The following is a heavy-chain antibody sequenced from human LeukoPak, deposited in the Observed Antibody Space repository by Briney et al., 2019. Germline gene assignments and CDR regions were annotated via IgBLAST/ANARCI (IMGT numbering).Heavy chain of an antibody. V-gene: IGHV1-46*01. CDR2: INPSGGST. Sequence: ASVKVSCKSSGYTFTSHYMHWVRQAPGQGLEWMGIINPSGGSTSYAQKFQGRVTMTTDTSTSTAYRELRSLRSDDTAVYYCARTYYYDSSGYYDAFDIWGQGTMVTVSS. CDR3: ARTYYYDSSGYYDAFDI. J-gene: IGHJ3*02. D-gene: IGHD3-22*01. CDR1: GYTFTSHY.